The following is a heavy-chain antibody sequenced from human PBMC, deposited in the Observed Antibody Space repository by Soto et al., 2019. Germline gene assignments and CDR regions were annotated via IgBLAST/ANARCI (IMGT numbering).Heavy chain of an antibody. J-gene: IGHJ4*02. D-gene: IGHD6-19*01. Sequence: GASVKVSCKASGGTFSSYAISWVRQAPGQGLEWMGGIIPIFGTANYAQKFQGRVTITADESTSTAYMELSSLRSEDTAVYYCAGGAVAGTRFDYWGQGTLVTVSS. CDR2: IIPIFGTA. CDR1: GGTFSSYA. CDR3: AGGAVAGTRFDY. V-gene: IGHV1-69*13.